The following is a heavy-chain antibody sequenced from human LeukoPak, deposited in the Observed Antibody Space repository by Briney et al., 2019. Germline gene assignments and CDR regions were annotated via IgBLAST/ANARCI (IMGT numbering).Heavy chain of an antibody. CDR3: ARGTRSSWYGDDY. V-gene: IGHV4-34*01. CDR1: GGSFSGYY. D-gene: IGHD6-13*01. CDR2: INHSGST. Sequence: PSETLSLTCAVYGGSFSGYYWSWIRQPPGKGLEWIGEINHSGSTNYNPSLKSRVTISVDTSKNQFSLKLSSVTAADTAVYYCARGTRSSWYGDDYWGQGTLSPSPQ. J-gene: IGHJ4*02.